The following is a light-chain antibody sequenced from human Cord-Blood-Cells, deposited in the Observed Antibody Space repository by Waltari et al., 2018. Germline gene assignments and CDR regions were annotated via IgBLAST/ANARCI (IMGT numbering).Light chain of an antibody. J-gene: IGKJ2*01. CDR3: QQYNSYSPET. CDR1: QSISSW. CDR2: DAS. V-gene: IGKV1-5*01. Sequence: DIQMTQSPSTLSASVGDRVTITCRASQSISSWLAWYQQKPGKAPKLLIYDASRLESGVPSRFSGSGSGTEFTLTISSLQPDDFATYYCQQYNSYSPETFGQGTKLEIK.